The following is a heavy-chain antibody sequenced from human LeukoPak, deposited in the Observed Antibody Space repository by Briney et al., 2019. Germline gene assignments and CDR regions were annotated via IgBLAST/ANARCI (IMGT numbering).Heavy chain of an antibody. CDR3: TAPYFDGAGFYLWSAFDI. D-gene: IGHD3-22*01. J-gene: IGHJ3*02. V-gene: IGHV3-15*04. CDR2: IESEADGGTT. CDR1: GFPFPNAR. Sequence: GGSLRLSCAASGFPFPNARMTWDRQAPGKGLEWVGRIESEADGGTTECAAPVKGRFTISRDDSKNTLYLQMNSLRTGDTAIYYCTAPYFDGAGFYLWSAFDIWGQGTMVTVSS.